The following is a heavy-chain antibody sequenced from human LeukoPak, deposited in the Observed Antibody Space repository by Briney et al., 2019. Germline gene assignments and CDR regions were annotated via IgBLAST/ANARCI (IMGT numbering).Heavy chain of an antibody. Sequence: GESLKISCKGSGYSFTSNWIGWVRQMPGKGLEWMGIIYPGDSDTRYGPSFQGQVTISADKSISTAYLQWSSLKASDTATYYCARLGLIVGATTAPYYWGQGTLVTVSS. D-gene: IGHD1-26*01. CDR1: GYSFTSNW. CDR3: ARLGLIVGATTAPYY. CDR2: IYPGDSDT. V-gene: IGHV5-51*01. J-gene: IGHJ4*02.